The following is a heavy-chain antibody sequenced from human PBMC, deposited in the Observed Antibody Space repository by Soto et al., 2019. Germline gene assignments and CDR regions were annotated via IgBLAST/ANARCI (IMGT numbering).Heavy chain of an antibody. CDR2: IRSDSNHI. V-gene: IGHV3-48*02. CDR1: GFTFDTHA. CDR3: ARDLSYAFDY. D-gene: IGHD1-26*01. Sequence: VGSLRLSGSASGFTFDTHAMNWVRQAPGKGLEWLSYIRSDSNHIGYADSVRGRFTISSDIAKNSLYLQMNSLRDEDTAVYYCARDLSYAFDYWGQGALVTVSS. J-gene: IGHJ4*02.